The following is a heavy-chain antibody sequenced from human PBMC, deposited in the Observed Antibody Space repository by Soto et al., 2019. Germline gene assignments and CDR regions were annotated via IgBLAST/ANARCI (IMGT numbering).Heavy chain of an antibody. CDR3: ARGAYGYTENWFDP. CDR1: GYTFTSYD. CDR2: MNPNSGNT. Sequence: QVQLVQSGSEVKKPGASVKVSCKASGYTFTSYDINWVRQATGQGLEWMGWMNPNSGNTGYAQKFQGRVTTTRNTSISTAYMELSSLRSEDTALYYCARGAYGYTENWFDPWGQGTLVTVSS. D-gene: IGHD3-16*02. J-gene: IGHJ5*02. V-gene: IGHV1-8*01.